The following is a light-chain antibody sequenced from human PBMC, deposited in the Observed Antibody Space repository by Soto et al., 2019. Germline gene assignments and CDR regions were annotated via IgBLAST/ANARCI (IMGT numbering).Light chain of an antibody. Sequence: EIGLKQSPGTLSLSPGERATLSCRASQNVRSPYLAWYQQKPGQAPRLLIYAASSRAAGIPDRFSGSGSGTDFTLTISRLEPEDFAVYYCQQYGNSAWTFGQGTKVEIK. V-gene: IGKV3-20*01. J-gene: IGKJ1*01. CDR1: QNVRSPY. CDR2: AAS. CDR3: QQYGNSAWT.